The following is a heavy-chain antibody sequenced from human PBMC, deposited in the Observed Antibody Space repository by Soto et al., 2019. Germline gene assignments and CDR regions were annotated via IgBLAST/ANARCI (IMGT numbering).Heavy chain of an antibody. CDR2: MNPNSGNT. V-gene: IGHV1-8*01. J-gene: IGHJ3*02. D-gene: IGHD4-17*01. Sequence: WASVKVSCKASGYTFTSYDINWVRQATGQGLEWMGWMNPNSGNTGYAQKFQGRVTMTRNTSISTAYMELSSLRSEDTAVYYCARGQNYDDYGDYEGAFDIWGQGTMVTVSS. CDR1: GYTFTSYD. CDR3: ARGQNYDDYGDYEGAFDI.